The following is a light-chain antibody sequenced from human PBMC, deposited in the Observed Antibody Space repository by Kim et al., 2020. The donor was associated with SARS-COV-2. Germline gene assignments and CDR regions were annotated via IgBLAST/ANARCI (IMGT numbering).Light chain of an antibody. CDR2: ANT. CDR1: SSNIGAGSD. Sequence: RVTISCTRTSSNIGAGSDVHWYHHVPGTVPKLLIYANTTRPSGVPDRFSGSKSGTSASLAITRLQPEDEGDYYCQSYDNSLNDKVFGGGTQLTVL. V-gene: IGLV1-40*01. J-gene: IGLJ2*01. CDR3: QSYDNSLNDKV.